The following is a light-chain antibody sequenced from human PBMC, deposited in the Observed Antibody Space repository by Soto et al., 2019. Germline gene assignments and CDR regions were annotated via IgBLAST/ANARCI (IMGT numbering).Light chain of an antibody. V-gene: IGKV3-20*01. CDR2: GAS. Sequence: SVLRQSPDTLALCPGERATRPRRDSQNIGSSYLAWYQQRYGRAPRXLIYGASSRATGIPDRFSGSGAGTAFTRTISRLEHEDLKVAYCQQYGGSPRTFGQGTKVDIK. CDR3: QQYGGSPRT. J-gene: IGKJ1*01. CDR1: QNIGSSY.